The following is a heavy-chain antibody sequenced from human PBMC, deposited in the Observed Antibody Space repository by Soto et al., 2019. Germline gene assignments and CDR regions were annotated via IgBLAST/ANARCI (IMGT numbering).Heavy chain of an antibody. Sequence: PGGSLGLPCAASIFHFSSYEMNWVRRAPGKGLEWVSYIDTSGDAMFYADSVKGRFAVSRDNTMNSLYLQMNSLRAEDTAAYYCARESIGCGGDCLDYWGQGTLVTVSS. CDR1: IFHFSSYE. J-gene: IGHJ4*02. CDR2: IDTSGDAM. V-gene: IGHV3-48*03. D-gene: IGHD2-21*01. CDR3: ARESIGCGGDCLDY.